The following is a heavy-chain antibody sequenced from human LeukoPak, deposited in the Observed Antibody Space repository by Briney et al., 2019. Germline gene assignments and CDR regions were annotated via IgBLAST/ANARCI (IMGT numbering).Heavy chain of an antibody. V-gene: IGHV3-21*01. Sequence: PGGSLRLSCAASGFTFSSYSMNWVRQAPGKGLEWVSSISSSSSYIYYADSVKGRFTISRDNAKNSLYLQMNSLRAEDTAVYYCATSLIWFGELSAPFDYWGQGTLVTVSS. J-gene: IGHJ4*02. CDR2: ISSSSSYI. D-gene: IGHD3-10*01. CDR1: GFTFSSYS. CDR3: ATSLIWFGELSAPFDY.